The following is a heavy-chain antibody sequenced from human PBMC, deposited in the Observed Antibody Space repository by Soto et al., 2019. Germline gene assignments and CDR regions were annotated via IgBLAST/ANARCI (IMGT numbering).Heavy chain of an antibody. CDR2: INPNSGGT. J-gene: IGHJ6*02. CDR1: GDTFTGYY. D-gene: IGHD2-15*01. CDR3: ARDLRGWQLNYYYYGMDV. V-gene: IGHV1-2*02. Sequence: ASVKVSCKACGDTFTGYYMHWVRQAPGQGLEWMGWINPNSGGTNYAQKFQGRVTMTRDTSISTAYMELSRLRSDDTAVYYCARDLRGWQLNYYYYGMDVWGQGTTVTVSS.